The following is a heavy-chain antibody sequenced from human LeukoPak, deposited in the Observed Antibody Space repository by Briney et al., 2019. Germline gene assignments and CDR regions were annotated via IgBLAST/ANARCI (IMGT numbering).Heavy chain of an antibody. CDR2: IYYSGST. Sequence: PSETLSLTCTVSGGSISSRTYYWGWIRQPPGQGLQWIGSIYYSGSTYYNPSLKSRVTMSVDTSKNQFSLKLSSVTAADTAVYYCAREGDYGDKGYFDYWGQGTLVTVSS. V-gene: IGHV4-39*07. CDR1: GGSISSRTYY. J-gene: IGHJ4*02. CDR3: AREGDYGDKGYFDY. D-gene: IGHD4-23*01.